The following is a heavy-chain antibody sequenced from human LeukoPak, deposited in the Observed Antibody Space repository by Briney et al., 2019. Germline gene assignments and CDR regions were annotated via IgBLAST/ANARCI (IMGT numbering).Heavy chain of an antibody. V-gene: IGHV1-18*01. Sequence: ASVKVSCKASGYTFTSYGISWVQQAPGQGLEWMGWISAYNGNTNYAQKLQGRVTMTTDTSTSTAYMELRSLRSDDTAVYYCARDRYYDSSGYDAFDIWGQGTMVTVSS. CDR1: GYTFTSYG. CDR3: ARDRYYDSSGYDAFDI. J-gene: IGHJ3*02. CDR2: ISAYNGNT. D-gene: IGHD3-22*01.